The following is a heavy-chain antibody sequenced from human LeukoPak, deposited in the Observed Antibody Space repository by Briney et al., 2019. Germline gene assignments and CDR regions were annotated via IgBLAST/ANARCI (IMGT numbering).Heavy chain of an antibody. D-gene: IGHD3-22*01. CDR3: ASSSGYYPMGY. J-gene: IGHJ4*02. Sequence: PGGSLRPSCAASGFTFSSYAMHWVRQAPGKGLEWVAVISYDGSNKYYADSVKGRFTISRDNSKNTLYLQMNSLRAEDTAVYYCASSSGYYPMGYWGQGTLVTVSS. CDR1: GFTFSSYA. V-gene: IGHV3-30-3*01. CDR2: ISYDGSNK.